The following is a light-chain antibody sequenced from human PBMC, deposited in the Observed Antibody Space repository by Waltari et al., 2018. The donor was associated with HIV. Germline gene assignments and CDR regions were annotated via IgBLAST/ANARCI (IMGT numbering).Light chain of an antibody. V-gene: IGKV3-20*01. J-gene: IGKJ4*01. Sequence: EIVLTQSPGTLSLSPGERATLSCRASQSVSRSYLAWYQHKPGQAPRLLIYGASSRATGIPYRFSGSGSGTDFTLTISRLEPEDFAVYYCQQDGSSPLTFGGGTKVEIK. CDR3: QQDGSSPLT. CDR1: QSVSRSY. CDR2: GAS.